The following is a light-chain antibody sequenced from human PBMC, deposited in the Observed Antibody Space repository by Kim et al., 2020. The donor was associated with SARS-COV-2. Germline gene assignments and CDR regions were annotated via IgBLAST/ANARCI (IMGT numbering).Light chain of an antibody. V-gene: IGLV3-19*01. Sequence: SSELTQDPAVSVVLGQTVRITCQGDNLRHYSPIWYQQKPGQAPVLVIYGGDNRPSGIPDRFSGSSSGDTASLTITGAQAEDEGVYYCHSRDSNIARRLFGAGTNVTVL. J-gene: IGLJ1*01. CDR2: GGD. CDR1: NLRHYS. CDR3: HSRDSNIARRL.